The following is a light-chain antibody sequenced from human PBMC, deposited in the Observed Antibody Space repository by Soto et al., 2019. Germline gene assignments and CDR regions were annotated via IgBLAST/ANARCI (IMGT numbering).Light chain of an antibody. CDR1: QSVSSN. CDR2: DAS. Sequence: EIVMSHSAATLSVSTGERATLSCRASQSVSSNLAWYQQKPGQAPRLLIYDASNRATGIPARFSGSGSGTDFTLTISSLEPEDFAVYYCQQRSNWPPTFGQGTKVDIK. CDR3: QQRSNWPPT. V-gene: IGKV3-11*01. J-gene: IGKJ1*01.